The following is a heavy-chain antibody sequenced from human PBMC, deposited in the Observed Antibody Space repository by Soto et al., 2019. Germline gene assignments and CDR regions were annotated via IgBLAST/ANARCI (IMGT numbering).Heavy chain of an antibody. D-gene: IGHD6-13*01. CDR3: SKGGDGSAWFNWFDP. J-gene: IGHJ5*02. Sequence: PGGSLRLSCAASGSTFDDYAMHWVRQVPGKGLEWVSGITWNSGNKGYADSVKGRFTISRDNANNSLFLQMNSLTPEDTALYYCSKGGDGSAWFNWFDPWGQGTLVTVSS. CDR1: GSTFDDYA. V-gene: IGHV3-9*01. CDR2: ITWNSGNK.